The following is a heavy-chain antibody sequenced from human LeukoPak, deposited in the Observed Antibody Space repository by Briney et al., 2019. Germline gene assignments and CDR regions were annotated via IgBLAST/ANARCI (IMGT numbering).Heavy chain of an antibody. CDR3: ARAPATRGRAFDI. Sequence: ASVKVSCKASGYTFTSYYMHWVRQAPGQGLEWMGIINPSGGSTSYAQKFQGRVTMTRNTSISTAYMELSSLRSEDTAVYYCARAPATRGRAFDIWGQGTMVTVSS. D-gene: IGHD1-26*01. V-gene: IGHV1-46*01. CDR1: GYTFTSYY. CDR2: INPSGGST. J-gene: IGHJ3*02.